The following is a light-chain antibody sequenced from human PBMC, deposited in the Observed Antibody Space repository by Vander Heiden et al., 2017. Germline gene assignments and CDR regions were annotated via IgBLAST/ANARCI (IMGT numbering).Light chain of an antibody. CDR1: QSIRSNY. CDR2: DAS. V-gene: IGKV3D-20*01. Sequence: EIVLTQSPATLSLSPGERATLSCGASQSIRSNYLAWYQQKPGRAPRLVIYDASNRATDIPDRFSGSGSGTDFTLTISIVEPEDFAVYYCQQDGGSPITFGQGTRLEI. CDR3: QQDGGSPIT. J-gene: IGKJ5*01.